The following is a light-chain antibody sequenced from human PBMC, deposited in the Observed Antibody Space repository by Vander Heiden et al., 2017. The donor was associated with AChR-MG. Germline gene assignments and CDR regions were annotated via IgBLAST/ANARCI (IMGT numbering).Light chain of an antibody. J-gene: IGLJ3*02. Sequence: QSVLTPPPSASGPPGQRVTISCSGRSSNLGSNTVNWYQQFPGTAPKLPIYSNNQRPSGVPDRFSGSKSGTAASLAISGLQSEDEADYYCAAWDDSLNGPVFGGGTKLTVL. CDR2: SNN. CDR1: SSNLGSNT. V-gene: IGLV1-44*01. CDR3: AAWDDSLNGPV.